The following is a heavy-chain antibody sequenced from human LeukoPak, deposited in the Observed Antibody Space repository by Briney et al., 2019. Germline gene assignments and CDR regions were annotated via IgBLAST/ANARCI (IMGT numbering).Heavy chain of an antibody. D-gene: IGHD3-10*01. CDR1: GFTFSSYW. Sequence: GGSLGLSCAASGFTFSSYWMSWVRQTPEKGLEWVANIKVDGSEEYYVDSVKGRFTVSRDNAKNSLYLQMNSLRAEDTAVYYCARDSGIRTVDYWGQGTLVIVSS. V-gene: IGHV3-7*01. CDR3: ARDSGIRTVDY. J-gene: IGHJ4*02. CDR2: IKVDGSEE.